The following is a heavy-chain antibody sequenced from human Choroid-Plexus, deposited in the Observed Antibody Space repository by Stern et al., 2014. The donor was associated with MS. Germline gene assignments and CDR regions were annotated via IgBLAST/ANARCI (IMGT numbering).Heavy chain of an antibody. CDR1: GYTFTNYA. CDR3: ARQDSNYIFDY. Sequence: VQLVQSGSEMKEPGASVTVSCKGSGYTFTNYALNWVRQAPGQGLEWVGWINTHTGGPTYAQDFTGRFVFSLDTSVSTAYLQISGLKADDTAVYYCARQDSNYIFDYWGQGTLVTVSS. D-gene: IGHD4-11*01. J-gene: IGHJ4*02. V-gene: IGHV7-4-1*02. CDR2: INTHTGGP.